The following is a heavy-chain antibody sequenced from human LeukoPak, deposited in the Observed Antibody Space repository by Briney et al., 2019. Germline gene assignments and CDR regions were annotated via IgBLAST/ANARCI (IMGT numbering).Heavy chain of an antibody. V-gene: IGHV3-30*19. CDR1: GFTFSSYG. CDR2: ISYDGSNK. Sequence: PGGSLRLSCAASGFTFSSYGMHWVRQAPGKGLGWVAVISYDGSNKYYADSVKGRFTISRDNSKNTLYLQMNSLRAEDTAVYYCARGLLTSIAARPVGDLDFDYWGQGTLVTVSS. J-gene: IGHJ4*02. CDR3: ARGLLTSIAARPVGDLDFDY. D-gene: IGHD6-6*01.